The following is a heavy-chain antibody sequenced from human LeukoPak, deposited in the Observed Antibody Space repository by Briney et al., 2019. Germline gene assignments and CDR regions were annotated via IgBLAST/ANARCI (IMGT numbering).Heavy chain of an antibody. CDR2: IYTSGSA. V-gene: IGHV4-4*07. J-gene: IGHJ3*02. CDR3: ARGGGYSSSLNAFDI. CDR1: GGSISGYY. D-gene: IGHD6-13*01. Sequence: PSETLSLTCTVAGGSISGYYWIWIRQPAGKGLEWIGRIYTSGSAKYNPSLKSRVTLSEDTSKNQFSLRLSSVTAADTAVYYCARGGGYSSSLNAFDIWGPGTMVTVSS.